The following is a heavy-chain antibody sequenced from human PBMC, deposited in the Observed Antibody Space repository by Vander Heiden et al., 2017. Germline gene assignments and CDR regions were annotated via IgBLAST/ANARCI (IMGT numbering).Heavy chain of an antibody. J-gene: IGHJ5*02. CDR2: RSYDGGNK. CDR1: GCTFSSYA. Sequence: QVQPVESGGGVVNPGRSLRPPCAASGCTFSSYAMPWVRQAPGKGLEWVAVRSYDGGNKYYADSVKGRFTISRDNSKNTLYLQMNSLRAEDTAVYYCARDPSTRHFGVVTNWFDPWGQGTLVTVSS. CDR3: ARDPSTRHFGVVTNWFDP. V-gene: IGHV3-30-3*01. D-gene: IGHD3-3*01.